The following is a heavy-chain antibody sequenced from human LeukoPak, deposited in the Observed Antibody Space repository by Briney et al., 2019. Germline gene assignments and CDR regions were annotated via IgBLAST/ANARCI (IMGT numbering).Heavy chain of an antibody. CDR3: ARSLPYFYDNKPGAFHI. Sequence: GGSLRLSCAASGFAVSGNFMNWVRQAPGKGLEWVSVIYSGGDTYYTDSVRGRFTISRDDSRNTLFLQMNSLSVEDTAVYYSARSLPYFYDNKPGAFHIWGQGTMVTVSS. CDR1: GFAVSGNF. J-gene: IGHJ3*02. V-gene: IGHV3-53*01. CDR2: IYSGGDT. D-gene: IGHD3-16*01.